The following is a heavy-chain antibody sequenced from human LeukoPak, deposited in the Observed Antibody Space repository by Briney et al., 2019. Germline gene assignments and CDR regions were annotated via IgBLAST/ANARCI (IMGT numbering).Heavy chain of an antibody. D-gene: IGHD5-18*01. J-gene: IGHJ4*02. CDR2: ISYDGSNK. V-gene: IGHV3-30-3*01. Sequence: GGSLRLSCAASGFTFSSYAMHWVRQAPGKGLEWVAVISYDGSNKYYADSVKGRFTISRDNSKNTLYLQMNSLRAEDTAVYYCARPTGDTAMVRWXFVYWGQXTLVTVS. CDR3: ARPTGDTAMVRWXFVY. CDR1: GFTFSSYA.